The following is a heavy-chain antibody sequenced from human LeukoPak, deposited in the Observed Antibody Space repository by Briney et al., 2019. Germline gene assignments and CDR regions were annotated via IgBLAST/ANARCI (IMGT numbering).Heavy chain of an antibody. J-gene: IGHJ6*02. CDR1: GFTFSSYW. CDR3: ARDRGARPYYDFWSGYYSPVGDYYYYGMDV. D-gene: IGHD3-3*01. Sequence: GGSLRLSCAASGFTFSSYWMSWVRQAPGKGLEWVANIKQDGSEKYYVDSVKGRFTISRDNAKNSLYLQMNSLRAEDTAVYYCARDRGARPYYDFWSGYYSPVGDYYYYGMDVWGQGTTVTVSS. CDR2: IKQDGSEK. V-gene: IGHV3-7*03.